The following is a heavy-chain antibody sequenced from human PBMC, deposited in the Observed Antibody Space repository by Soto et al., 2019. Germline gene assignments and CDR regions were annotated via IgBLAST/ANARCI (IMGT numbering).Heavy chain of an antibody. Sequence: GESLKISCQGSGYNFSRYWIGWVRQMPGKGLEWMGIIYPGDSDPRYSPSFQGQVTISADKSISTAYLQWTSLKASDTATYYCVLHNSSWDIGYWGQGTLVTVSS. D-gene: IGHD2-15*01. J-gene: IGHJ4*02. CDR2: IYPGDSDP. CDR1: GYNFSRYW. CDR3: VLHNSSWDIGY. V-gene: IGHV5-51*01.